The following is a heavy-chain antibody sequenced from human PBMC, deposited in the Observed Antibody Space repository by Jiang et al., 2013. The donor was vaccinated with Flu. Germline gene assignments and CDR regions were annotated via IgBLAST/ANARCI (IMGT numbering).Heavy chain of an antibody. CDR1: GYTLSELS. V-gene: IGHV1-24*01. D-gene: IGHD2-2*01. Sequence: SGAEVKKPGASVKVSCKVSGYTLSELSMHWVRQAPGKGLEWMGGFDPEDGETIYAQKFQGRVTMTEDTSTDTAYMELNSLGSEDTAVYYCATDGSAVAPAATDYYYGMDVWGQGTTVTVSS. J-gene: IGHJ6*02. CDR3: ATDGSAVAPAATDYYYGMDV. CDR2: FDPEDGET.